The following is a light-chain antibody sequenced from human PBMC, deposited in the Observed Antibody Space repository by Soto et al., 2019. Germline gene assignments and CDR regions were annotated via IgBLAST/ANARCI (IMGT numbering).Light chain of an antibody. CDR2: LEGSGSY. V-gene: IGLV4-60*02. Sequence: QLVLTQSSSASASLGSSVKLTCTLSSGHSSYIIAWHQQQPGKAPRYLMKLEGSGSYHKGSGVPDRFSGSSTGADRYLTISNLQFEYEADYYCETWDFNTRVFGGGTKVTVL. J-gene: IGLJ2*01. CDR1: SGHSSYI. CDR3: ETWDFNTRV.